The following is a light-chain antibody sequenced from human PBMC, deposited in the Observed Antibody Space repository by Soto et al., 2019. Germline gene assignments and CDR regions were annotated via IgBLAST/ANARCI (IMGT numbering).Light chain of an antibody. J-gene: IGKJ1*01. V-gene: IGKV1-27*01. CDR1: QGIANY. CDR2: ATS. CDR3: QKYNSAPRA. Sequence: DIQMTQSPSSLSASVGDRVTITCRASQGIANYVAWYQQNPGKVPKLLIYATSTLQSGLPSRFSGSGSGTDFTLTISSLQPEDVATYYCQKYNSAPRAFGQGTKVDIK.